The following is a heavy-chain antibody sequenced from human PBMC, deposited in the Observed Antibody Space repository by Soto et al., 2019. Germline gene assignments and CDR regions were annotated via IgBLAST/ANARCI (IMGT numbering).Heavy chain of an antibody. V-gene: IGHV1-69*01. CDR2: IIPIFGTT. CDR3: ARDYYDSSGYPGY. J-gene: IGHJ4*02. CDR1: GGTFRSYG. D-gene: IGHD3-22*01. Sequence: QVQLVQSGAEVKKPGSSVKVSCAASGGTFRSYGITWVRQAPGQGLEWMGGIIPIFGTTNYAQKFQGRVTITADESTNIAYMELSSLRSEDTAVYYCARDYYDSSGYPGYWGQGTLVTVSS.